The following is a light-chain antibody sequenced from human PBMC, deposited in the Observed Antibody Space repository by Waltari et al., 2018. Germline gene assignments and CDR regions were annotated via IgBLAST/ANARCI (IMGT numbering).Light chain of an antibody. CDR3: AVWDDSLNGCV. J-gene: IGLJ1*01. Sequence: QSVLTQPPSASGTPGQRVTISCSGGSSNIGSNTVNWYQQLPGTAPKLLIFSHNQRPSGVPDRFPGSQSGTAASLSISGLQSEDEADYYCAVWDDSLNGCVFGTGTKVTVL. CDR1: SSNIGSNT. CDR2: SHN. V-gene: IGLV1-44*01.